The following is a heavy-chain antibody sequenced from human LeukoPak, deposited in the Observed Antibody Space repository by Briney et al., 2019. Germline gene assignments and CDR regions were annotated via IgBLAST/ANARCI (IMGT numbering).Heavy chain of an antibody. CDR1: GYTFTSYG. D-gene: IGHD6-13*01. J-gene: IGHJ4*02. Sequence: GASVKVSCTASGYTFTSYGISWVRQAPGQGLEWMGIINPSGGSTSYAQKFQGRVTMTRDTSTSTVYMELSSLRSEDTAVYYCARGGSSSYIDYWGQGTLVTVSS. CDR2: INPSGGST. V-gene: IGHV1-46*01. CDR3: ARGGSSSYIDY.